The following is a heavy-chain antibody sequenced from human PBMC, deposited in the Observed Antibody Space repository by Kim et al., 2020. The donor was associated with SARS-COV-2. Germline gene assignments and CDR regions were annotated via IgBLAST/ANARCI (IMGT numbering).Heavy chain of an antibody. J-gene: IGHJ4*02. Sequence: GNTYYTPSLTSRVTVSVATSKNQFSLKLTSVTAADTAMYYCARSLREADSWGQGTLVTVSS. D-gene: IGHD4-17*01. V-gene: IGHV4-39*01. CDR2: GNT. CDR3: ARSLREADS.